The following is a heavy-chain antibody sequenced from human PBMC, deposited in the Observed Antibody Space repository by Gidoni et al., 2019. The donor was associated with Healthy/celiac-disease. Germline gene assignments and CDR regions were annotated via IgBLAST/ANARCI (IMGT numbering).Heavy chain of an antibody. Sequence: QVQLVESGGGLVKPGGSLRLSCAASGFTFSDYYMSWIRQAPGKGLEWVSYISSSSSYTNYADSVKGRFTISRDNAKNSLYLQMNSLRAEDTAVYYCARAVQYYYYYMDVWGKGTTVTVSS. CDR1: GFTFSDYY. J-gene: IGHJ6*03. CDR2: ISSSSSYT. V-gene: IGHV3-11*06. CDR3: ARAVQYYYYYMDV.